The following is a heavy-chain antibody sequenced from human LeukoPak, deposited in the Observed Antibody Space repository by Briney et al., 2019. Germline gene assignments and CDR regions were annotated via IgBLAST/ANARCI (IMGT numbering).Heavy chain of an antibody. J-gene: IGHJ2*01. CDR2: ISSNGGST. CDR3: TRVVGGYGSWYFDL. Sequence: GGSLRLSCSASGFTFSSYAMHWVRQAPGKGLEYVSAISSNGGSTYYADSVKGRFTISRDNSKNTLYLQMSSLRAEDTAVYYCTRVVGGYGSWYFDLWGRGTLVTVSS. V-gene: IGHV3-64D*06. D-gene: IGHD5-12*01. CDR1: GFTFSSYA.